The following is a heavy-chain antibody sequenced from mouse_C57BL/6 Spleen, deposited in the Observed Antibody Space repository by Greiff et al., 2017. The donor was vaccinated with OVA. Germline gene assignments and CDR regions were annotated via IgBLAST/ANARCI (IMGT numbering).Heavy chain of an antibody. J-gene: IGHJ3*01. CDR2: ISDGGSYT. V-gene: IGHV5-4*01. CDR3: ARETAQRFAY. D-gene: IGHD3-2*02. CDR1: GFTFSSYA. Sequence: EVHLVESGGGLVKPGGSLKLSCAASGFTFSSYAMSWVRQTPEKRLEWVATISDGGSYTYYPDNVKGRFTISRDNAKNNLYLQMSHLKSEDTAMYYCARETAQRFAYWGQGTLVTVSA.